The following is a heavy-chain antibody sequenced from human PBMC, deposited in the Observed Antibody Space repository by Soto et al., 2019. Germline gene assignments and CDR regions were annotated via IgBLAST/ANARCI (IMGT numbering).Heavy chain of an antibody. CDR2: INHSGST. J-gene: IGHJ6*02. CDR3: ARRPTYYYDSSGSKAYYYGMDV. CDR1: GGCFSGYY. V-gene: IGHV4-34*01. Sequence: PSETLSLTCAVYGGCFSGYYWSWIRQPPGKGLEWIGEINHSGSTNYNPSLKSRVTISVDTSKNQFSLKLSSVTAADTAVYYCARRPTYYYDSSGSKAYYYGMDVWGQGTTVTVSS. D-gene: IGHD3-22*01.